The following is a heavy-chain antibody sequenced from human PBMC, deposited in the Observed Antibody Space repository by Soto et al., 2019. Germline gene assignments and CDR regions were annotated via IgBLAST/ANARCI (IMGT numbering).Heavy chain of an antibody. CDR3: ASSLPNRGEMATIRGHSFDY. D-gene: IGHD5-12*01. V-gene: IGHV1-69*12. J-gene: IGHJ4*02. CDR2: IIPIFGTA. CDR1: GGTFSSYA. Sequence: QVQLVQSGAEVKKPGSSVKVSCKASGGTFSSYAISWVRQAPGQGLEWMGGIIPIFGTANYAQKFQGRVTITAAESTSTASMELSSLRSEDTAVYYCASSLPNRGEMATIRGHSFDYWGQGTLVTVS.